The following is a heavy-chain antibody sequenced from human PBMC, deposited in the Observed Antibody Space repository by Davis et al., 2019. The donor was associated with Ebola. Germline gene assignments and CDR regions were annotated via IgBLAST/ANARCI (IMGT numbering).Heavy chain of an antibody. CDR1: GGSISSDY. CDR3: AREVPSRHYGMDV. CDR2: IYYSGST. Sequence: MPGGSLRLSCTVSGGSISSDYWSWIRQPPGKGLEWIGYIYYSGSTNYNPSLKSRVTISVEPSKNQFSLRLSSVSAADTAVYYCAREVPSRHYGMDVWGKGTTVTVSS. V-gene: IGHV4-59*01. D-gene: IGHD6-6*01. J-gene: IGHJ6*04.